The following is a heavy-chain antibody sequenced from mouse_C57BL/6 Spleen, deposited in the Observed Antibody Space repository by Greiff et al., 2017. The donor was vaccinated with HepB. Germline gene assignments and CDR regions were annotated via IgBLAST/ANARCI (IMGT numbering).Heavy chain of an antibody. J-gene: IGHJ2*01. Sequence: EVQLVESGGGLVQPKGSLKLSCAASGFSFNTYAMNWVRQAPGKGLEWVARIRSKSNNYATYYAESVKDRFTISRDDSESMLYLQMNNLKTEDTAMYYCVRAYGNYFYYFDYWGQGTTLTVSS. V-gene: IGHV10-1*01. CDR1: GFSFNTYA. CDR2: IRSKSNNYAT. D-gene: IGHD2-1*01. CDR3: VRAYGNYFYYFDY.